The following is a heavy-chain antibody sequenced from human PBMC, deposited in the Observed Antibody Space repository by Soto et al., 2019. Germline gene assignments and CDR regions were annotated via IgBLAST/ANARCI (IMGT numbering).Heavy chain of an antibody. CDR2: ISYDGSNK. J-gene: IGHJ4*02. D-gene: IGHD6-13*01. V-gene: IGHV3-30-3*01. CDR3: ARDKRIAAAGISQAPDY. CDR1: GFTFSSYA. Sequence: QVQLVESGGGVVQPGRSLRLSCAASGFTFSSYAMHWVRQAPGKGLEWVAVISYDGSNKYYADSVKGRFTISRDNSKNTLYLQMNSLRAEDTAVYYCARDKRIAAAGISQAPDYWGQGTLVTVSS.